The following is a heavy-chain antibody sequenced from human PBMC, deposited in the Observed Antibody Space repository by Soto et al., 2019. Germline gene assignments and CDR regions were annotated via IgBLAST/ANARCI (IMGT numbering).Heavy chain of an antibody. CDR1: GGTFSSYA. CDR3: ARMGHPYYYDSSGFSLDY. CDR2: IIPIFGTA. D-gene: IGHD3-22*01. J-gene: IGHJ4*02. V-gene: IGHV1-69*01. Sequence: QVQLVQSGAEVKKPGSSVKVSCKASGGTFSSYAISWVRQAPGQGLEWMGGIIPIFGTANYAQKFQGRVTITADESTSTDYMELSSLRSEDTAVYYCARMGHPYYYDSSGFSLDYWGQGTLVTVSS.